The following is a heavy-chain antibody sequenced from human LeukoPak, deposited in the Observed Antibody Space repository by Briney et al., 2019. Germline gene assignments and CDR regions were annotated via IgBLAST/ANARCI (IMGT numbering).Heavy chain of an antibody. CDR1: GFDVNDNF. CDR2: IYASGGA. J-gene: IGHJ4*02. CDR3: VRRHDY. V-gene: IGHV3-53*01. Sequence: GGSLRLSCVASGFDVNDNFMIWVRQAPGQGLEWISIIYASGGAYHSESVKGRLSAFRDTSKNTIFLQMNNLRADDTAMYYCVRRHDYWGQGTLVTVSS.